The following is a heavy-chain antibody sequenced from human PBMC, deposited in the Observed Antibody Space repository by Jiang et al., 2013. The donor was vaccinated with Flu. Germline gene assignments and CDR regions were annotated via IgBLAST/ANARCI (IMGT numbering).Heavy chain of an antibody. V-gene: IGHV4-4*07. J-gene: IGHJ4*02. CDR2: IYTTGDT. CDR3: ARDAYYYDTSGYFILDS. D-gene: IGHD3-22*01. Sequence: PGLVKPSETLSLTCTVSGGSISNYYWTWIRQPAGEGLEYIGRIYTTGDTYYNPSLNSRVTMSVDTSKNQFSLQLSSVTTADTAVYYCARDAYYYDTSGYFILDSWGQGTLVTVSS. CDR1: GGSISNYY.